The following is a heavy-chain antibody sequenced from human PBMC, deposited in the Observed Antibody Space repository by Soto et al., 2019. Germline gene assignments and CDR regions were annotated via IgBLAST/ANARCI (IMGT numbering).Heavy chain of an antibody. CDR3: AKDTTAPPCVAERRNDAFDI. V-gene: IGHV3-43*01. D-gene: IGHD2-15*01. CDR2: ISWDGGST. J-gene: IGHJ3*02. Sequence: GESLKISCAASGFTFDDYTMHWVRQAPGKGLEWVSLISWDGGSTYYADSVKGRFTISRDNSKNSLYLQMNSLRTEDTVMNYCAKDTTAPPCVAERRNDAFDIWGQGTMVTVSS. CDR1: GFTFDDYT.